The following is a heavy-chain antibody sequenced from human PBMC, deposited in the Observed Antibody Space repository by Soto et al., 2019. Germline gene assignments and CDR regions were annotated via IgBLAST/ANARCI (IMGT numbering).Heavy chain of an antibody. Sequence: PGGSLRLSCAASGFTFSSYEMNWVRQAPGKGLEWVSYISSSGSTIYYADSVKSRFTISRDNAKNSLYLQMNSLRAEDTAVYYCARGVVPADIWNYYYGMDVWGQGTTVTVSS. CDR1: GFTFSSYE. J-gene: IGHJ6*02. D-gene: IGHD2-2*01. CDR2: ISSSGSTI. CDR3: ARGVVPADIWNYYYGMDV. V-gene: IGHV3-48*03.